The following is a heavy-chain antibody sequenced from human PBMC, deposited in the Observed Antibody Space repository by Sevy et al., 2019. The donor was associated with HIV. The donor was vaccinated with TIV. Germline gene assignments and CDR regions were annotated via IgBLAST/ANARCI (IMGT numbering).Heavy chain of an antibody. V-gene: IGHV3-11*01. J-gene: IGHJ6*02. CDR3: ARDHVKDGDLGDYYHFAMDV. CDR1: GFTLSDYY. Sequence: GGSLRLSCAGSGFTLSDYYMSWIRQAPGKGLQWISYISGSGDAIYYADSVKGRFTISRDNAKNSVYLQMNSLRAEDTAVYYCARDHVKDGDLGDYYHFAMDVWGQGTTVTVSS. D-gene: IGHD4-17*01. CDR2: ISGSGDAI.